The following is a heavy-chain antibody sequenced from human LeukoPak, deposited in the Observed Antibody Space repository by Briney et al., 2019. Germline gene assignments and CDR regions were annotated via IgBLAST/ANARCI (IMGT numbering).Heavy chain of an antibody. CDR3: ARVVRVAGTFDY. D-gene: IGHD6-19*01. Sequence: PGRSLRLSCAASGFTFSSYGMHWVRQAPGKGLEWVAVISYDGSNKYYADSVKGRFTISRDNSKNTLYLQMNSLRAEDTAVYYCARVVRVAGTFDYWGQGTLVTVSS. V-gene: IGHV3-30*03. CDR2: ISYDGSNK. CDR1: GFTFSSYG. J-gene: IGHJ4*02.